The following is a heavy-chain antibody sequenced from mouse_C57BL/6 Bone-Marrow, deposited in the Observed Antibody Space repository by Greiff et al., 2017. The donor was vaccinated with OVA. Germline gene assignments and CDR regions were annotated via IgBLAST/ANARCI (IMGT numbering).Heavy chain of an antibody. J-gene: IGHJ3*01. D-gene: IGHD2-12*01. V-gene: IGHV2-9*01. Sequence: VKLVVSGPGLVAPSQSLSITCTVSGFSLTSYGVDWVRQPPGKGLEWLGVIWGGGSTNYNSALMSRLSISKDNSKSQVFLKMNSLQTDDTAMDYCAKHAAPYDWFAYWGQGTLVTVSA. CDR3: AKHAAPYDWFAY. CDR2: IWGGGST. CDR1: GFSLTSYG.